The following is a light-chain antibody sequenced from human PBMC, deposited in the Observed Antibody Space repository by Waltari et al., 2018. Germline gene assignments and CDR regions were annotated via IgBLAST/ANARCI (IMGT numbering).Light chain of an antibody. CDR1: SSNIGDSY. Sequence: QAVLTQPPSVSGAPGQTVSISCSGSSSNIGDSYVQWYQQVPGTAPKLPIYENKKRPSGISDRFSVSQSGTSGSLTITGLQSGDEADYYCQSYDRGLSALFGGGTRLTVL. V-gene: IGLV1-40*01. CDR3: QSYDRGLSAL. CDR2: ENK. J-gene: IGLJ2*01.